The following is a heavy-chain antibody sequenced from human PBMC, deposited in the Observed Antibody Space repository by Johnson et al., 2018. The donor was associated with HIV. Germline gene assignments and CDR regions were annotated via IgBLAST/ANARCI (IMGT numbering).Heavy chain of an antibody. Sequence: QMLLVESGGGVVQPGRSLRLSCAASGFTFSDYGMHWVRQAPGKGLEWVAVIWYDGSEKYYVDSVKGRFTISRDNAKNSLYLQMNSLRAEDTAVYYCAARGWELQPDAFDIWGQGTMVTVSS. CDR1: GFTFSDYG. V-gene: IGHV3-33*03. J-gene: IGHJ3*02. CDR2: IWYDGSEK. D-gene: IGHD1-26*01. CDR3: AARGWELQPDAFDI.